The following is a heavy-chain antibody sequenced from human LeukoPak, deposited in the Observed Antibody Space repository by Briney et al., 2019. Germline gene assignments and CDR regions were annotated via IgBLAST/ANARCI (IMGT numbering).Heavy chain of an antibody. Sequence: SETLSLTCTVSGGSITNYYWTWIRHPPGRGLEWIGYLYYSGSTNYNPSLKSRVTISVDTSKNQFSLKLSSVTAADTALYYCARLSKIATAGPNYYHSMAVWGQGTTVTVSS. CDR2: LYYSGST. CDR1: GGSITNYY. J-gene: IGHJ6*02. V-gene: IGHV4-59*01. CDR3: ARLSKIATAGPNYYHSMAV. D-gene: IGHD6-13*01.